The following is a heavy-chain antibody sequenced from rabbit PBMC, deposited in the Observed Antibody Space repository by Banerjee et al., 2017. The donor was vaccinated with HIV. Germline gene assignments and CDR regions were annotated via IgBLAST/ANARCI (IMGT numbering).Heavy chain of an antibody. D-gene: IGHD2-1*01. J-gene: IGHJ4*01. CDR2: INTSSGNT. Sequence: QEQLVESGGGLVQPEGSLTLTCTASGFSFSNKYVMCWVRQAPGKGLEWIGCINTSSGNTVYASWAKGRFTISKTSSTTVTLQMTSLTAADTATYFCAREDDDYGDWNLWGPGTLVTVS. CDR3: AREDDDYGDWNL. V-gene: IGHV1S45*01. CDR1: GFSFSNKYV.